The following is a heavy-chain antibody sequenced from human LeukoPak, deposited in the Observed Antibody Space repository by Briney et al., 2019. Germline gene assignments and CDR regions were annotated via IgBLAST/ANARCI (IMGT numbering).Heavy chain of an antibody. Sequence: GGSLRLSCAASGFTFSDYYMSWIRQAPGKGLEWVSYISSSGSTIYYADSVKGRFTISRDNAKNSLYLQMNSLRAEDTAVYYCARGRYYYGSGSYYNPTSYYFDYWGQGTLVTVSS. J-gene: IGHJ4*02. CDR2: ISSSGSTI. CDR1: GFTFSDYY. V-gene: IGHV3-11*01. D-gene: IGHD3-10*01. CDR3: ARGRYYYGSGSYYNPTSYYFDY.